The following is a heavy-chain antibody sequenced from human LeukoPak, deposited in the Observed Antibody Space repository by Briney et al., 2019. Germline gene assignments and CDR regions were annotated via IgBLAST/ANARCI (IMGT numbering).Heavy chain of an antibody. V-gene: IGHV3-23*01. Sequence: GGSLRLSCAASGITFSRYAMSRVRQAPGKGLEWVSAISENGLDTYYADCVRGRFTISRDNSKNTLSLQMNYLRADDTAVYYCAKDRIAVALGCFDLWGRGTLVTVSS. D-gene: IGHD6-19*01. CDR2: ISENGLDT. CDR3: AKDRIAVALGCFDL. J-gene: IGHJ2*01. CDR1: GITFSRYA.